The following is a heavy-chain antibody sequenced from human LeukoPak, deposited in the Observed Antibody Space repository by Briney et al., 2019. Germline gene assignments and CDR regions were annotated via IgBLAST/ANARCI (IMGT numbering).Heavy chain of an antibody. V-gene: IGHV3-30*18. CDR3: AKGMYGVGGALDY. J-gene: IGHJ4*02. Sequence: GRSLRLSCAASGFTFSSYGMHWVRQAPGKGLEWVAVISYDGSNKYYADSVKGRFTISRDNSKNTLYLQMNSLRAEDTAVYYCAKGMYGVGGALDYWGRGSLVTVSS. CDR2: ISYDGSNK. CDR1: GFTFSSYG. D-gene: IGHD2-21*01.